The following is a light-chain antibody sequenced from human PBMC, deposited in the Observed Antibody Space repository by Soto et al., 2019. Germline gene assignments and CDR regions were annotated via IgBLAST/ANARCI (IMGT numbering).Light chain of an antibody. CDR2: GAS. CDR3: HHYGTSPFT. Sequence: EIVLTQTPGTLSLSPGERATLSCRASQSIWNSYLAWYQQKPGQAPRVLIYGASTRATGIPDRFSGSGSGTDFTLTISRLEPEDFAVYYCHHYGTSPFTFGPGTKVDIK. CDR1: QSIWNSY. V-gene: IGKV3-20*01. J-gene: IGKJ3*01.